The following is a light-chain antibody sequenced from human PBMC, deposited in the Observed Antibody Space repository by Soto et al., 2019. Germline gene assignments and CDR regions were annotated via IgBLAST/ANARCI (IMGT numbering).Light chain of an antibody. CDR2: GAS. CDR3: RQYKNWPSFT. Sequence: EIVMTQSPAALSVSPGERATLSCRASQSVSSNLAWYQQKPGQAPRLLIYGASTRATVIPVRFSGSGSGKECTLTISSLQVEDFAVYYCRQYKNWPSFTFGPGTKVDIK. V-gene: IGKV3-15*01. J-gene: IGKJ3*01. CDR1: QSVSSN.